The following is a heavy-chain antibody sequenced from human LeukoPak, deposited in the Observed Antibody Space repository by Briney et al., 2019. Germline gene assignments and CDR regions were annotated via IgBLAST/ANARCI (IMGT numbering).Heavy chain of an antibody. D-gene: IGHD5-12*01. CDR2: IYYSGST. CDR1: GGSISSSSYY. V-gene: IGHV4-39*07. J-gene: IGHJ4*02. CDR3: ARGHKRNFSGYDLGIDY. Sequence: SETLSLTCTVSGGSISSSSYYWGWIRQPPGKGLEWIGSIYYSGSTYYNPSLKSRVTISVDTSKNQFSLKLSSVTAADTAVYCCARGHKRNFSGYDLGIDYWGQGTLVTVSS.